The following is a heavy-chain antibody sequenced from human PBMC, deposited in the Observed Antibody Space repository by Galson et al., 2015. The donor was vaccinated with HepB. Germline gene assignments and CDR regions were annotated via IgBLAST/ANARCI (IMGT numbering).Heavy chain of an antibody. CDR3: AKIQLWPYFDY. CDR1: GFTFSSNA. V-gene: IGHV3-23*01. D-gene: IGHD5-18*01. Sequence: SLRLSCAASGFTFSSNAMTWVRQASGKGLEWVSTISGSGDTTYYADSVKGRFTISRDNSKNTLYLQMNSLRAEDTAVYYCAKIQLWPYFDYWGQGTLVTVSS. J-gene: IGHJ4*02. CDR2: ISGSGDTT.